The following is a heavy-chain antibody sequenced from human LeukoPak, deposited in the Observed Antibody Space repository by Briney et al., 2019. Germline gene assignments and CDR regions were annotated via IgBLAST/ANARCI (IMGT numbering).Heavy chain of an antibody. CDR2: IYYSGST. V-gene: IGHV4-39*01. Sequence: SETLSLTCTVSGGSISSSSYYWGWIRQPPGKGLEWIGSIYYSGSTYYNPSLKSRVTISVDTSKNQFSLRLSSVTAADTAVYYCASYTTTVTTFDYWGQGTLVTVSS. D-gene: IGHD4-17*01. CDR1: GGSISSSSYY. CDR3: ASYTTTVTTFDY. J-gene: IGHJ4*02.